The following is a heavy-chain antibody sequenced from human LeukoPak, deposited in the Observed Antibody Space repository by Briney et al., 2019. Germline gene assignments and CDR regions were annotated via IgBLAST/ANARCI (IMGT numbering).Heavy chain of an antibody. Sequence: GGSLRLSCAASGFTFSGYAMHWVRQAPGKGLEWVAVISYAGSNKYYADSVKGRFTISRDNSKNTLYLQMNSLRAEDTAVYYCAKDREWELLGFDYWGQGTLVTVSS. CDR2: ISYAGSNK. CDR1: GFTFSGYA. J-gene: IGHJ4*02. D-gene: IGHD1-26*01. CDR3: AKDREWELLGFDY. V-gene: IGHV3-30*04.